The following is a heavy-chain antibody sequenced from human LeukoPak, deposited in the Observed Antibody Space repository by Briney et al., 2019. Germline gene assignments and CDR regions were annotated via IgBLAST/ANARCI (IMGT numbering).Heavy chain of an antibody. CDR2: ISAYNGNT. V-gene: IGHV1-18*01. Sequence: GASVKVSCKASGGTFSSYAISWVRQAPGQGLEWMGWISAYNGNTNYAQKLQGRVTMTTDTSTSTAYMELRSLRSDDTAVYYCAILPRHYSSGSKGYWGQGTLVTVSS. J-gene: IGHJ4*02. CDR3: AILPRHYSSGSKGY. D-gene: IGHD6-19*01. CDR1: GGTFSSYA.